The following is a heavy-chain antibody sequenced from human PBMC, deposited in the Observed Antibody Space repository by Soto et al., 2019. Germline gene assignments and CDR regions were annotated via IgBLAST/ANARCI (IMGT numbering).Heavy chain of an antibody. D-gene: IGHD2-15*01. Sequence: GGSVRLSCAASGFTFSSYGMYWVRQALGKGLEWVAVISYDGSNKYYADSVKGRFTISRDNSKNTLYLQMNSLRAEDTAVYYCAKDGDIVVVVAATLYFDYWGQGTLVTVSS. V-gene: IGHV3-30*18. CDR3: AKDGDIVVVVAATLYFDY. CDR1: GFTFSSYG. J-gene: IGHJ4*02. CDR2: ISYDGSNK.